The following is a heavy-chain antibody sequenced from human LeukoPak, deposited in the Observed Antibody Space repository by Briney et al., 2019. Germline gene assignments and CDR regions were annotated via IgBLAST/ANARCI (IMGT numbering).Heavy chain of an antibody. D-gene: IGHD3-22*01. CDR1: GYTFSSYD. CDR3: AREGTPYYYDSSGYYRYYYYGMDV. Sequence: SVKVSCKASGYTFSSYDFNWLRQAPGQGLEWMGGIIPIVGTANYAQKFQGRVTITADESTSTAYMELSSLRSEDTAVYYCAREGTPYYYDSSGYYRYYYYGMDVWGQGTTVTVSS. V-gene: IGHV1-69*13. CDR2: IIPIVGTA. J-gene: IGHJ6*02.